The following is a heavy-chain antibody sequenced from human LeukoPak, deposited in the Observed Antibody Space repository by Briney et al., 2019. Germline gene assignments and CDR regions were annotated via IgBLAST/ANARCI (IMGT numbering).Heavy chain of an antibody. CDR1: GFTFSNYW. CDR2: IKPKTDGETT. Sequence: GGSLRLSCAASGFTFSNYWMSWVRQAPGKGLEWVGRIKPKTDGETTEYAAPVKDRSSISRDDSKSMMYLQMNSLKTEDTAVYYCITPLPYSAQGGQGTLVTVSS. D-gene: IGHD2-21*01. J-gene: IGHJ4*02. CDR3: ITPLPYSAQ. V-gene: IGHV3-15*01.